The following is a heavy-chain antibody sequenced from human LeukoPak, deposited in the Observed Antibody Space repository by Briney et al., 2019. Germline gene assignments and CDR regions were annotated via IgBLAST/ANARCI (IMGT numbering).Heavy chain of an antibody. D-gene: IGHD6-13*01. CDR3: AKDSDSSWSQRGGFDY. J-gene: IGHJ4*02. V-gene: IGHV3-30*02. CDR1: GFTFSSYG. Sequence: PGGSLRLSCAASGFTFSSYGMHWVRQAPGKGLEWVAFIRYDGSNKYYADSVKGRFTISRDNSKNTLYLQMNSLRAEDTAVYYCAKDSDSSWSQRGGFDYWGQGALVTVSS. CDR2: IRYDGSNK.